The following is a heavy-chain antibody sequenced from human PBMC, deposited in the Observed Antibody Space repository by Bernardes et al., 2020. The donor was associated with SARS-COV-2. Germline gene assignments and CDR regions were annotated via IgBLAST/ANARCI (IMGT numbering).Heavy chain of an antibody. CDR3: AQSTSGYIY. CDR2: IDANGGDR. D-gene: IGHD3-22*01. Sequence: GGSLRLCCVASGFNFRTYGMSWVRQAPGKGLEWVSSIDANGGDRHYADSVKGRFTSSRDNSKNTLYLQMDNLRADDTAVYYCAQSTSGYIYWGQGTLVTVSS. J-gene: IGHJ4*02. V-gene: IGHV3-23*01. CDR1: GFNFRTYG.